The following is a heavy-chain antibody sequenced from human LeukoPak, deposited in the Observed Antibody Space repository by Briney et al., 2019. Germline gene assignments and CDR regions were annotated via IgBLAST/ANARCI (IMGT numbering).Heavy chain of an antibody. CDR2: IYPGDSDT. V-gene: IGHV5-51*01. CDR1: GYSFISYW. J-gene: IGHJ3*02. CDR3: ARRRNELPLNDAIDI. D-gene: IGHD3-10*01. Sequence: RTGESLKISCKGSGYSFISYWIGWVRQMPGKGLEWMGIIYPGDSDTRYSPSFQGQVTISADKSISTAYLQWSSLKASDTAMYYCARRRNELPLNDAIDIWGQGTMVTVSS.